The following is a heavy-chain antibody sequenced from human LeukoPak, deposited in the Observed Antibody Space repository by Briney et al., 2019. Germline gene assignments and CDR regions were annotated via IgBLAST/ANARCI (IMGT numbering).Heavy chain of an antibody. Sequence: ASVKVSCKASGYTFTSYDLNWVRQATGQGLEWMGWVNPNSGNTGYAQKFQGRVTMTEDTSTDTAYMELSSLRSEDTAVYYCARALAVTGRGPRDFDFWGQGTLVTVSS. CDR1: GYTFTSYD. J-gene: IGHJ4*02. CDR3: ARALAVTGRGPRDFDF. V-gene: IGHV1-8*01. CDR2: VNPNSGNT. D-gene: IGHD6-19*01.